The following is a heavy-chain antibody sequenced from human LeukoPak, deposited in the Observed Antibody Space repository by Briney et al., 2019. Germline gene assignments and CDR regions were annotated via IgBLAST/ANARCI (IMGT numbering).Heavy chain of an antibody. Sequence: SETLSLTCTVSGGSISSYYWSWIRQPAGKGLEWLGRIYTSGITNYNPSLKSRVTMSVDTSKNQFSLNLSSMTAADTAVYYCAREGAAVRSLYYWGQGTLVTVSS. V-gene: IGHV4-4*07. CDR3: AREGAAVRSLYY. D-gene: IGHD4-17*01. CDR2: IYTSGIT. J-gene: IGHJ4*02. CDR1: GGSISSYY.